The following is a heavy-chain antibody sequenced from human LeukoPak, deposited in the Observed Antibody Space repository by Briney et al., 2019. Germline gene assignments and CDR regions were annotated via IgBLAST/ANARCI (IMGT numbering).Heavy chain of an antibody. J-gene: IGHJ6*02. Sequence: AASVKVSCTASGYTFTSYDINWVRQATGQGLEWMGWMNPNSGNTGYAQKFRGRVTMTRNTSISTAYMELSSLRSEDTAVYYCARGPRFGELLVPYYYYGMDVWGQGTTVTVSS. CDR1: GYTFTSYD. D-gene: IGHD3-10*01. CDR3: ARGPRFGELLVPYYYYGMDV. V-gene: IGHV1-8*01. CDR2: MNPNSGNT.